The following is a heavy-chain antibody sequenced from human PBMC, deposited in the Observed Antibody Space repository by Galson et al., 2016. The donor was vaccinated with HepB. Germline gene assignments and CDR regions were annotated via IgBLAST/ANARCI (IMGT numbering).Heavy chain of an antibody. V-gene: IGHV4-31*03. CDR2: IYYGGST. CDR3: AKYWGSGGNRYFDL. Sequence: TLSLTCTVSGGSIISAGYYWSWIRQHPGKGLEWIGNIYYGGSTYYNPSLKSRITISVDTSKNQFSLKLSSVTAADTAVYYCAKYWGSGGNRYFDLWGRGTLVTVSS. CDR1: GGSIISAGYY. D-gene: IGHD4-23*01. J-gene: IGHJ2*01.